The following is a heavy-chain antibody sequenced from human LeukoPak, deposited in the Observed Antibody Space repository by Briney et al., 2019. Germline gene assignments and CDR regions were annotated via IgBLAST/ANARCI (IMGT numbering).Heavy chain of an antibody. CDR1: GGSISSGDYY. CDR3: ARGGGNWNYPPGY. V-gene: IGHV4-30-4*01. Sequence: KPSETLSLACTVSGGSISSGDYYWSWIRQPPGKGLEWIGYIYYSGSTYYNPSLKSRVTISVDTSKNQFSLKLSSVPAADTAVYYCARGGGNWNYPPGYWGQGTLVTVSS. CDR2: IYYSGST. J-gene: IGHJ4*02. D-gene: IGHD1-7*01.